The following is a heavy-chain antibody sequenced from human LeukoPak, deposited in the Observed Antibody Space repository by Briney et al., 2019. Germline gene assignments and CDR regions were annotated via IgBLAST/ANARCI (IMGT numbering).Heavy chain of an antibody. J-gene: IGHJ4*02. CDR1: GYTFTDYF. V-gene: IGHV1-69-2*01. Sequence: ATVKLSCKASGYTFTDYFIHWVQQAPGKGLEWMGHVDPGDGEAVYADRFQRRFTFTADTSTGTVYMDVSSLTSDDSAVYYCAKVSSTLAAAGALSFDYCGQGTLVIVSS. CDR2: VDPGDGEA. CDR3: AKVSSTLAAAGALSFDY. D-gene: IGHD6-13*01.